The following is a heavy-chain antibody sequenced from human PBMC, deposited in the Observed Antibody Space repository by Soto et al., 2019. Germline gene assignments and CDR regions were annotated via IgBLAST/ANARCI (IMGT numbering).Heavy chain of an antibody. CDR2: IKSKTDGGTT. D-gene: IGHD3-22*01. J-gene: IGHJ4*02. Sequence: EVQLVESGGGLVKPGGSLRLSCAASGFTFSNAWMNWVRQAPGKGLAWVGRIKSKTDGGTTDYAAPVKGRFTISRDDSKNTLYLQMNSLKTEDTAVYYCTTDASPITMIVVAPQTSIDYWGQGTLVTVSS. CDR3: TTDASPITMIVVAPQTSIDY. CDR1: GFTFSNAW. V-gene: IGHV3-15*07.